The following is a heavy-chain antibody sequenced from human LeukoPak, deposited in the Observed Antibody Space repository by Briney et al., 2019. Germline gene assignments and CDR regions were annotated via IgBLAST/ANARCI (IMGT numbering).Heavy chain of an antibody. Sequence: SETLSLTCTVSGGSISSGSYYWSWIRQPAGKGLEWIGRIYTSGSTNYNPSLKSRVTISVDTSKNQFSLKLSSVTAADTAVYYCARAAEYYYDSSGSYPFDYWGQGTLVTVSS. CDR3: ARAAEYYYDSSGSYPFDY. CDR1: GGSISSGSYY. CDR2: IYTSGST. J-gene: IGHJ4*02. V-gene: IGHV4-61*02. D-gene: IGHD3-22*01.